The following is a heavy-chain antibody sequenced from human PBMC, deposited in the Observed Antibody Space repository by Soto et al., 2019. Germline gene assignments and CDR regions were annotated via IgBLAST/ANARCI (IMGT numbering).Heavy chain of an antibody. CDR2: INHSGST. Sequence: PSETLSLTCTVSGGSVSSGSYYWSWIRQPPGKGLEWIGYINHSGSTNYNPSLKSRVTISVDTSKNQFSLKLSSVTAADTAVYYCARLTVVVVAATRSDVWGKGTTVTVSS. V-gene: IGHV4-61*01. D-gene: IGHD2-15*01. CDR3: ARLTVVVVAATRSDV. J-gene: IGHJ6*04. CDR1: GGSVSSGSYY.